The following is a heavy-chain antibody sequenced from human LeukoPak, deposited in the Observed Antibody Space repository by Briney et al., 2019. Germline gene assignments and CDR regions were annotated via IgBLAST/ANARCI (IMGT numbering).Heavy chain of an antibody. CDR1: GYTFTSYG. V-gene: IGHV1-18*01. CDR2: ISAYNGNT. J-gene: IGHJ4*02. D-gene: IGHD3-22*01. Sequence: ASVKVSCKASGYTFTSYGISWVRQAPGQGLEWMGWISAYNGNTNYAQKLQGRVTMTTDTSTSTAYMELRSLRSDDTAVYYCARDSQTYYYDSSGYSYWGQGTLVTVSS. CDR3: ARDSQTYYYDSSGYSY.